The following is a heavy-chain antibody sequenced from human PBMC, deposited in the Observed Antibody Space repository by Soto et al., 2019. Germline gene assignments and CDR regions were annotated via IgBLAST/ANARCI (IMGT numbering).Heavy chain of an antibody. D-gene: IGHD5-12*01. J-gene: IGHJ5*02. CDR2: IKQDGSEK. CDR3: ARLPGYSGYGWFDP. V-gene: IGHV3-7*03. Sequence: EVQLVESGGGLVQPGGSLRLSCAASGFTFSSYWMSWVRQAPGKGLEWVANIKQDGSEKYYVDSVKGRFSISRDNAKNSLYLQMTSLRAEDTAVYYCARLPGYSGYGWFDPWGQGTLVTVSS. CDR1: GFTFSSYW.